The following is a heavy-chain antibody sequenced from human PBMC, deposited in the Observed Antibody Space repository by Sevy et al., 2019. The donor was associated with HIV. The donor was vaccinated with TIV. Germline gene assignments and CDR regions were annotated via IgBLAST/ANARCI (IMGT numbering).Heavy chain of an antibody. CDR2: ISYDGSNK. CDR1: GFTFSSYA. V-gene: IGHV3-30-3*01. D-gene: IGHD3-22*01. J-gene: IGHJ4*02. Sequence: GGSLRLSCAASGFTFSSYAMHWVRQAPGKGLEWVAVISYDGSNKYYADSVKGRFTISRDNSKNTLYLQMNILRAEDTAVYYCARKGDYYDSSGLRALLFDYWGQGTLVTVSS. CDR3: ARKGDYYDSSGLRALLFDY.